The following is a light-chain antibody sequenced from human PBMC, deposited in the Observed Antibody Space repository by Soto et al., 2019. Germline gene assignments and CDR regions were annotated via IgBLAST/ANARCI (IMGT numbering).Light chain of an antibody. J-gene: IGLJ3*02. Sequence: QSALSQPASVSGSPGQSITMSCTGTSSDVGRYNLVSWYQQHPGKAPKLMIYDVNKRPSGVSNRFSGSKSGNTASLTISGLQAEDEADYYCCSYAGTITWVFGGGTKVTVL. V-gene: IGLV2-23*02. CDR2: DVN. CDR3: CSYAGTITWV. CDR1: SSDVGRYNL.